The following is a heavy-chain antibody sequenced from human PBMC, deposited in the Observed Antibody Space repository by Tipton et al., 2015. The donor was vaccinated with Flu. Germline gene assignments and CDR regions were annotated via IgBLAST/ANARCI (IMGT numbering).Heavy chain of an antibody. J-gene: IGHJ6*02. CDR2: IYYSGTT. Sequence: GLVKPSETLSLTCTVSGDSISSYYWSWIRQPPGKRPEWIGLIYYSGTTLYNPSVKSRVTMSVDTSKTVFSLKLKSVTAADTGVYFCVGSSCIGGTCYADYYYGMDVWGQGTTVTVSS. V-gene: IGHV4-59*08. D-gene: IGHD2-15*01. CDR1: GDSISSYY. CDR3: VGSSCIGGTCYADYYYGMDV.